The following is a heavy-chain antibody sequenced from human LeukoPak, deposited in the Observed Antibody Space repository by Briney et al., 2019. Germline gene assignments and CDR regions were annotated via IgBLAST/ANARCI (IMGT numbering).Heavy chain of an antibody. Sequence: SETLSLTCTVSGGSISSNYWSWIRQPAGKGLEWIGRIYTSGSTNYSPPLKSRVTLSVDTSRNQFSLRLSSVTAADTAVYYCARDFLRGLSHAFDIWGQGTKVIVSS. V-gene: IGHV4-4*07. D-gene: IGHD2/OR15-2a*01. CDR2: IYTSGST. J-gene: IGHJ3*02. CDR1: GGSISSNY. CDR3: ARDFLRGLSHAFDI.